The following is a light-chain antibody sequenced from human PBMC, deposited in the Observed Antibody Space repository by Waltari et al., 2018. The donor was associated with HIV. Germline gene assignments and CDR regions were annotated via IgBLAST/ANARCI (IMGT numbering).Light chain of an antibody. CDR2: RNN. J-gene: IGLJ1*01. CDR1: RSTLGRNY. V-gene: IGLV1-47*01. CDR3: AAWDDSLKNYV. Sequence: QSVLTQPPSASGTPGQRVAISCSGRRSTLGRNYVSWYQQVPGAAPKLLLYRNNQRHAGVPDRFSGSKSGASASLAISGLRSDDEADYYCAAWDDSLKNYVFGTGTRVTVL.